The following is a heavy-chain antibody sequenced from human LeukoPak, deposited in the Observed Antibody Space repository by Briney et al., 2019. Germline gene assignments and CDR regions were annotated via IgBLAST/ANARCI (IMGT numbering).Heavy chain of an antibody. CDR3: AREKDY. Sequence: SETLSLTCAVYGGSFSGYYWSWIRQPPGKGLEWIGEINHSGSTNYNPSLKSRVTISVDTSKNQFSLKLSSVIAADTAVYYCAREKDYWGQGTLVTVSS. CDR2: INHSGST. J-gene: IGHJ4*02. CDR1: GGSFSGYY. V-gene: IGHV4-34*01.